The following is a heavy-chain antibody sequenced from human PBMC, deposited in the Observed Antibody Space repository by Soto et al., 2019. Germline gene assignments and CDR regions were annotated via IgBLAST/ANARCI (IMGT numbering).Heavy chain of an antibody. CDR1: GFTFDDYA. Sequence: HPGGSLRLSCAASGFTFDDYAMHWIRQAPGKGLEWVSGISWNSGSIGYADAVKGRFTISRDNARNSLYLQMSSLRAEDSALYYCAKHRSLAGIYGMDVWGQGTTVTVSS. D-gene: IGHD6-19*01. CDR2: ISWNSGSI. V-gene: IGHV3-9*01. J-gene: IGHJ6*02. CDR3: AKHRSLAGIYGMDV.